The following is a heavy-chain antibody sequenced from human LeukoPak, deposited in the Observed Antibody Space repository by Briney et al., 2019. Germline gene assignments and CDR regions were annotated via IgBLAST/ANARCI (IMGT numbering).Heavy chain of an antibody. V-gene: IGHV4-4*07. CDR3: ARGRASSWSPFTY. CDR1: GDSMTIYY. Sequence: SSETLSLTCTVSGDSMTIYYWTWVRQPAGQGLEWIGRVYIGGSPNYNPALKSRVTMSLDTSKNQFSLKLASVTAADTAVYYCARGRASSWSPFTYWGQGILVTVSS. CDR2: VYIGGSP. D-gene: IGHD6-19*01. J-gene: IGHJ4*02.